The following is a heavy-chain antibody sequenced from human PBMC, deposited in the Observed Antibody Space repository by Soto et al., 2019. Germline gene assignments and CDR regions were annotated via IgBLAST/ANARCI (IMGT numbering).Heavy chain of an antibody. CDR3: AKDTSEGEYFQQ. V-gene: IGHV3-30*18. CDR1: GFTFSSYG. Sequence: QVQLVESGGGVVQPGRSLRLSCAASGFTFSSYGMHWVRQAPGKGLEWVAVISFDGSKKYYADSVKGRFTISRDNSKNTLSLPMNSLRAEDTAVYYCAKDTSEGEYFQQWGQGTPVTVSS. CDR2: ISFDGSKK. J-gene: IGHJ1*01.